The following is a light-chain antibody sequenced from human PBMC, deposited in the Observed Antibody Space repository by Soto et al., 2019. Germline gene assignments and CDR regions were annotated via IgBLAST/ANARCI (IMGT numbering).Light chain of an antibody. V-gene: IGKV3-20*01. J-gene: IGKJ4*01. Sequence: EIVLTQSPGTLSLSPGERATLSCRASQSVSSGYLAWYQHKPGQAPRLLIYDASSRATGIPDRLSGSGSGTDFTLTISRLEPEDFAVYYCQQYGSSPAFGGGTKVEIK. CDR3: QQYGSSPA. CDR1: QSVSSGY. CDR2: DAS.